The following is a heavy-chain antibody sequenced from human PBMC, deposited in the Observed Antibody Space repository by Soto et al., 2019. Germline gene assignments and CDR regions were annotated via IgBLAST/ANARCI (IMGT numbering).Heavy chain of an antibody. CDR2: ISGSGGNS. Sequence: EVQLLESGGGLVQPGGSLRLSCAASGFTFSSYAMSWVCQATGKGLEWVSAISGSGGNSYYVGSVKGRFTISRDNSKNTLYLQMNSLRAEDTAVYFCAKGRAATDYAMDVWGQGTTVTVSS. CDR1: GFTFSSYA. V-gene: IGHV3-23*01. D-gene: IGHD6-13*01. J-gene: IGHJ6*02. CDR3: AKGRAATDYAMDV.